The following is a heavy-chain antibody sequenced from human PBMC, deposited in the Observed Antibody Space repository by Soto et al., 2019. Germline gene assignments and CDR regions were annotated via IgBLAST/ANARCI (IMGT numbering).Heavy chain of an antibody. D-gene: IGHD3-3*01. CDR3: ARWWSGSRQGFDP. Sequence: QVQLQESGPGLVKPSQTLSLTCTVSGGSISSGDYYWSWIRQHPGKGLEWIGYIYYSGSTYYNPSLKRRVTISVDTSKNPFSRKLSSVTAADTAVYYCARWWSGSRQGFDPWGQGTLVTVSS. CDR1: GGSISSGDYY. J-gene: IGHJ5*02. V-gene: IGHV4-31*03. CDR2: IYYSGST.